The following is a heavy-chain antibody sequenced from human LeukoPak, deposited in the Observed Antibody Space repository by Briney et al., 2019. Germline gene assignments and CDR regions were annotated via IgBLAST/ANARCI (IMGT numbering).Heavy chain of an antibody. D-gene: IGHD3-9*01. CDR1: GFTFSSYW. V-gene: IGHV3-7*03. CDR2: IKQDGSEK. J-gene: IGHJ4*02. CDR3: ARGYYDILTGYFKPFDY. Sequence: GGALRLSCAASGFTFSSYWMSWVRQAPGKGLEWVANIKQDGSEKYYVDSVKGRFTISRDNAKNSLYLQMNSLRAEDTAVYYCARGYYDILTGYFKPFDYWGQGTLVTVSS.